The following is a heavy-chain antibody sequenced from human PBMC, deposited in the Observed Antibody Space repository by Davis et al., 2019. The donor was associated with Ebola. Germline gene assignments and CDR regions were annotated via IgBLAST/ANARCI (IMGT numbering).Heavy chain of an antibody. J-gene: IGHJ6*02. D-gene: IGHD3-3*01. CDR2: IKQDGSEK. CDR3: ARLRFFGVVNYYYYGMDV. CDR1: GFTFSSYW. Sequence: GGSLRLSCAASGFTFSSYWMSWVRQAPGKGLEWVANIKQDGSEKYYVDSVKGRFTISRDNAKNSLYLQMNSLRAEDTAVYYCARLRFFGVVNYYYYGMDVWGQGTTVTVSS. V-gene: IGHV3-7*01.